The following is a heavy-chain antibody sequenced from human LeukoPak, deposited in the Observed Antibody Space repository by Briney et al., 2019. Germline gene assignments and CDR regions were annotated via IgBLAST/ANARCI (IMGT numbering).Heavy chain of an antibody. J-gene: IGHJ5*02. D-gene: IGHD2-21*01. Sequence: GASVKVSRKASGYTFTSYGIIWVRQAPGQGLEWMGWISAYNGNTNYAQKLQGRVTMTTDTSTSTAYMELRSLRSDDTAVYYCARDLSGDSFDPWGQGTLVTVSS. CDR2: ISAYNGNT. CDR3: ARDLSGDSFDP. V-gene: IGHV1-18*01. CDR1: GYTFTSYG.